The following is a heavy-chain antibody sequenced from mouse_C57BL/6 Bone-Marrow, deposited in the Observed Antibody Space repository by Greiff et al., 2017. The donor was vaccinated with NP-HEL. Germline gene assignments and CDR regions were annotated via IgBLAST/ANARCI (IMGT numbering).Heavy chain of an antibody. CDR2: ISDGGSYT. V-gene: IGHV5-4*01. J-gene: IGHJ2*01. Sequence: EVQVVESGGGLVKPGGSLKLSCAASGFTFSSYAMSWVRQTPEKRLEWVATISDGGSYTYYPDNVKGRFTISRDNAKNNLYLQISHLKSEDTAMYYCARDGLRRAFYFDYWGQGTTLTVSS. CDR3: ARDGLRRAFYFDY. D-gene: IGHD2-4*01. CDR1: GFTFSSYA.